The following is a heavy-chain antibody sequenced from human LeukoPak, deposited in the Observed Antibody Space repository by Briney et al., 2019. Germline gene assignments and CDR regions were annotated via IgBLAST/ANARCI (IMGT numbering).Heavy chain of an antibody. V-gene: IGHV1-18*01. Sequence: ASVKVSCKASGYTFTGYGISWVRQAPGQGLEWMGWISAYNGNTNYAQKLQGRVTMTTDTSTSTAYMELRSLRSDDTAVYYCAADGEYSSSWTGGYNWFDPWGQGTLVTVSS. CDR2: ISAYNGNT. D-gene: IGHD6-13*01. J-gene: IGHJ5*02. CDR1: GYTFTGYG. CDR3: AADGEYSSSWTGGYNWFDP.